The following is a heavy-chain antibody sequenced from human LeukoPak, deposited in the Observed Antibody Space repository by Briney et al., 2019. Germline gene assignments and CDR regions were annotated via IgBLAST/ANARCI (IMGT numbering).Heavy chain of an antibody. Sequence: ASVKVSCKASGYTFTSYGINWVRQAPGQGPEWMGWSSPYNGGTRYAQKFRGRVTMTTGTSTTTAYMELTNQESDDSAVYYCAREWRDCDGGCVTGHFDFWGQGTRVTVSS. CDR2: SSPYNGGT. D-gene: IGHD2-21*01. J-gene: IGHJ4*02. CDR3: AREWRDCDGGCVTGHFDF. V-gene: IGHV1-18*01. CDR1: GYTFTSYG.